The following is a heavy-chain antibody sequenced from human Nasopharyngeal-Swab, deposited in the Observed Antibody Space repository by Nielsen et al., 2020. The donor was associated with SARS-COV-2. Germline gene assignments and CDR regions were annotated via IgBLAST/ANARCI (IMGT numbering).Heavy chain of an antibody. CDR3: AKSQHIVVVTAMPS. CDR2: ISGSGGST. Sequence: GESLKISCAASGFTFSSYAMGWVRQAPGKGLEWVSAISGSGGSTYYADSVKGRFTISRDNSKNTLYLQMNSLRAEDTAVYYCAKSQHIVVVTAMPSWGQGTLVTVSS. CDR1: GFTFSSYA. V-gene: IGHV3-23*01. J-gene: IGHJ4*02. D-gene: IGHD2-21*02.